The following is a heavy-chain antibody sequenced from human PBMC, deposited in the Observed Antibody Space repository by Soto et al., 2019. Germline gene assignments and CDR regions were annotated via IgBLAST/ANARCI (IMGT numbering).Heavy chain of an antibody. D-gene: IGHD3-3*01. CDR3: AKTHPLWSGYPRVGWFDP. CDR2: ISAYNGNT. Sequence: ASVKVSCKASGYTFTSYGISWVRQAPGQGLEWMGWISAYNGNTNYAQKLQGRVTMTTDTSTSTAYMELRSLRSDDTAVYYCAKTHPLWSGYPRVGWFDPWGQGTLVTVSS. V-gene: IGHV1-18*01. CDR1: GYTFTSYG. J-gene: IGHJ5*02.